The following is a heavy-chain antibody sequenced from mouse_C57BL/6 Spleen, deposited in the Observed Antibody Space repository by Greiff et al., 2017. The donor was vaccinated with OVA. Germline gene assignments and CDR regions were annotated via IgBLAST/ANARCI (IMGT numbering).Heavy chain of an antibody. Sequence: EVQLVESGPGLVKPSQSLSLTCSVTGYSITSGYYWNWIRQFPGNKLEWMGYIRYDGSNNYNPSLKNRISITRDTSKNQFFLKLNSVTTEDTATYYCASSGTGYYFDYWGQGTTLTVSS. CDR2: IRYDGSN. J-gene: IGHJ2*01. D-gene: IGHD4-1*01. CDR1: GYSITSGYY. CDR3: ASSGTGYYFDY. V-gene: IGHV3-6*01.